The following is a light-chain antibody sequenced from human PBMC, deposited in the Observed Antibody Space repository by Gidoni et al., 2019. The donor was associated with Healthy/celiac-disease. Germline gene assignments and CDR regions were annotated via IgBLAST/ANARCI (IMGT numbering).Light chain of an antibody. CDR2: EVS. V-gene: IGLV2-8*01. CDR1: SSDVGGYNY. CDR3: SSYACSNNLE. J-gene: IGLJ2*01. Sequence: QSALTQPPSASGAPGQSVTISCTGTSSDVGGYNYVSWYQQHPGKAPKLMISEVSKRPSGVPDRFACSKSGNTASRTVSRLHSEDEADYYCSSYACSNNLEFAGWTKLTVL.